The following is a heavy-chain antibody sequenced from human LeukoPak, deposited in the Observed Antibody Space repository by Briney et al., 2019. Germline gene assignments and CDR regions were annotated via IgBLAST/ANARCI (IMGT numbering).Heavy chain of an antibody. D-gene: IGHD3-22*01. CDR1: GYTFTGYY. CDR3: ARGGYTMILGALNWFDP. J-gene: IGHJ5*02. V-gene: IGHV1-2*02. CDR2: INPNSGGT. Sequence: ASVKVSCKASGYTFTGYYMHWVRQAPGQGLEWMGWINPNSGGTNYAQKFQGRVTMTRDTSISTAYMELSRLRSDDTAVYYCARGGYTMILGALNWFDPWGRGTLVTVSS.